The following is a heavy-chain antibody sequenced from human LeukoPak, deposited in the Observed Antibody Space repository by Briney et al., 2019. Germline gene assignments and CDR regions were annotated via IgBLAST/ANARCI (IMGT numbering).Heavy chain of an antibody. V-gene: IGHV3-11*01. CDR3: ARYRVYYGSGSYYSMLTTYYYYYYMDV. Sequence: GGSLRLSCAASGFTFSDYYMSWIRQAPGKGLEWISYISNSGSTIYYADSVKGRFTISRDNAKNSLYLQMNSLRADDTAVYYCARYRVYYGSGSYYSMLTTYYYYYYMDVWGKGTTVTVSS. D-gene: IGHD3-10*01. CDR2: ISNSGSTI. J-gene: IGHJ6*03. CDR1: GFTFSDYY.